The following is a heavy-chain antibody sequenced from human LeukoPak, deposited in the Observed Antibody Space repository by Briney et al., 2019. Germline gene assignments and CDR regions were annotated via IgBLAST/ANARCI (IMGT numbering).Heavy chain of an antibody. J-gene: IGHJ1*01. CDR3: ARDPPLERLNYVYFQH. CDR2: ISSSSSTI. D-gene: IGHD1-1*01. Sequence: GGSLRLSCAASGFTFSSYSMNWVRQAPGKGLEWVSYISSSSSTIYYADSVKGRFTISRDDAKNSLFLQMNSLKAEDTAVYYCARDPPLERLNYVYFQHWGQGTLVTVSS. CDR1: GFTFSSYS. V-gene: IGHV3-48*01.